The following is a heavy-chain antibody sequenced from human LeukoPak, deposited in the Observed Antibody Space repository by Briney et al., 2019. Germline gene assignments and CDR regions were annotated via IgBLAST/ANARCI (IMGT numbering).Heavy chain of an antibody. Sequence: TLSLTCTVSGGSISSGGYYWSWIRQHPGKGLEWIGYIYYSGSTYYNPSLKSRVTISVDTSKNQFSLKLSSVTAADTAEYYCARVPTASRSYWYFDLWGRGTLVTVSS. J-gene: IGHJ2*01. CDR3: ARVPTASRSYWYFDL. CDR1: GGSISSGGYY. CDR2: IYYSGST. V-gene: IGHV4-31*03.